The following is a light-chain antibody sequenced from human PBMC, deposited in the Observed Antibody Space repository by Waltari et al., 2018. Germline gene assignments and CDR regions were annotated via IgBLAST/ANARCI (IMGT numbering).Light chain of an antibody. J-gene: IGLJ1*01. V-gene: IGLV2-23*02. CDR1: SSDVGSYNL. CDR3: CSYAGSSTWV. Sequence: QSALTQPASVSGSPGQSLTISCTGTSSDVGSYNLLSWYQQHPGKAPKLMIYEVSKRPSGVSNRFSGSKSGNTASLTISGLQAEDEADYYCCSYAGSSTWVFGTGTKVTVL. CDR2: EVS.